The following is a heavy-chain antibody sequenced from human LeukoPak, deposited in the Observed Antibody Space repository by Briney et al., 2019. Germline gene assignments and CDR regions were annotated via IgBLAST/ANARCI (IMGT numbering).Heavy chain of an antibody. CDR3: ATAYDSSGYYYLYFQH. J-gene: IGHJ1*01. CDR2: FDPEDGET. Sequence: GASVKVSCKVSGYTLTELSMHWVRQAPGKGLEWMGGFDPEDGETIYAQKFQGRVTMTEDTSTDTAYMELSSLRPEDTAVYYCATAYDSSGYYYLYFQHWGKGTLVTVSS. V-gene: IGHV1-24*01. D-gene: IGHD3-22*01. CDR1: GYTLTELS.